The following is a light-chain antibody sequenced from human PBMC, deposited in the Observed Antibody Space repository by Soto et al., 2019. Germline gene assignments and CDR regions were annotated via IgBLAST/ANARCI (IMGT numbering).Light chain of an antibody. Sequence: DVQMTQSPSSLSASVGDRVTITCQASHDIGTYLNWYQHKPGKAPKLLIFDTSHLATGVPARFSGSGSATYFTFTITNLQAEEFPAYYGQQFDSVPLTFGGGTHVEI. V-gene: IGKV1-33*01. J-gene: IGKJ4*01. CDR3: QQFDSVPLT. CDR1: HDIGTY. CDR2: DTS.